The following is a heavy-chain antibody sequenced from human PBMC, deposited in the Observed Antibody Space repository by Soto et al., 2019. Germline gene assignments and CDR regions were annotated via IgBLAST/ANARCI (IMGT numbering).Heavy chain of an antibody. D-gene: IGHD2-8*01. J-gene: IGHJ4*02. V-gene: IGHV3-23*01. Sequence: EVQLLESGGGLVQPGGSLRLSCAASGFTFSSYAMSWVRQAPGKGLEWVSVISGSGVSTYYADSVKGRFTISRDKSKNTLYLHMNSLRAEDTAVYFCAKDMEMTGSCTNGLCWTLDYWGPGTLVTVSS. CDR2: ISGSGVST. CDR1: GFTFSSYA. CDR3: AKDMEMTGSCTNGLCWTLDY.